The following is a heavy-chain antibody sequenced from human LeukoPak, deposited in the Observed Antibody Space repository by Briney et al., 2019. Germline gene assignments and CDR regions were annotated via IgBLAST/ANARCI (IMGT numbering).Heavy chain of an antibody. Sequence: PPETLSLTCTVSGGSISSYYWSWIRQPPGKGLEWIGYIYYSGSTNYNPSLKSRVTISVDTSKNQFSLKLSSVTAADTAVYYCARGFSSGWLDYWGQGTLVTVSS. D-gene: IGHD6-19*01. CDR3: ARGFSSGWLDY. V-gene: IGHV4-59*01. CDR2: IYYSGST. J-gene: IGHJ4*02. CDR1: GGSISSYY.